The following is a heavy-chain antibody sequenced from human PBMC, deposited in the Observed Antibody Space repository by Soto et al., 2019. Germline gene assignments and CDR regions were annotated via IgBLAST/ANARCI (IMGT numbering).Heavy chain of an antibody. CDR2: MNPNSGHG. CDR3: PRMVTSGTLNWFGP. V-gene: IGHV1-8*01. J-gene: IGHJ5*02. D-gene: IGHD2-15*01. CDR1: GYAFSNND. Sequence: GASVKVSCKASGYAFSNNDISWVRHVTGQGLEWIAWMNPNSGHGGYAQKFQGRLTMTRDTSTSTAYMEPSSLASDDTAIYYCPRMVTSGTLNWFGPWGQGTLVTVSS.